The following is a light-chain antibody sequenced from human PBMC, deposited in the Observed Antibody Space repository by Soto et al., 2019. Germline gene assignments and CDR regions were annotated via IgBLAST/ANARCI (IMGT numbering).Light chain of an antibody. V-gene: IGKV2D-29*01. CDR3: MQSIELPRT. Sequence: RGMTQTPIGLSVTHGQPASIACKTSQSILQSDGNTYLYWFLQKPGQPPQLLIYAASNRFSGVPDRFSGSGSGTEFTLKISRVEAEDVGVYYCMQSIELPRTVGQGTKVDSK. CDR2: AAS. J-gene: IGKJ1*01. CDR1: QSILQSDGNTY.